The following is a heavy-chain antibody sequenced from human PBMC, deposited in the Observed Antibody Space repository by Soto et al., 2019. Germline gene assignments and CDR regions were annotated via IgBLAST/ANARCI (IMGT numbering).Heavy chain of an antibody. CDR1: GGTFSSYA. V-gene: IGHV1-69*06. Sequence: QVQLVQSGAEVKKPGSSVKVSCKASGGTFSSYAISWVRQAPGQGLEWMGGIIPIFGTANYAQKFQGRGTITADKSTSTAYMELSSLRSEDTAVYYCARVGSYCSGGSCPHYYGMDVWGQGTTVTVSS. CDR3: ARVGSYCSGGSCPHYYGMDV. J-gene: IGHJ6*02. D-gene: IGHD2-15*01. CDR2: IIPIFGTA.